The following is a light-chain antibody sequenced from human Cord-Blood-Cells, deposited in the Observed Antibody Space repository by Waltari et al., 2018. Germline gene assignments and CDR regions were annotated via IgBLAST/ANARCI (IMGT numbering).Light chain of an antibody. CDR1: SLSRHY. CDR2: DKN. J-gene: IGLJ3*02. V-gene: IGLV3-19*01. Sequence: SSELTQYPAVSVALGQTVRHTSQGASLSRHYVRWYPQKPGQAPVLVIYDKNNLPSGIPDRFSGSSSGNTASLTSTGAQAEDDADYYCNSRDSSSNHLVFGGGTKLTVL. CDR3: NSRDSSSNHLV.